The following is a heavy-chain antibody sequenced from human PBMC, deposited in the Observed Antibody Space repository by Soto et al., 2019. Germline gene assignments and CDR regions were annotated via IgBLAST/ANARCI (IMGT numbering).Heavy chain of an antibody. V-gene: IGHV4-4*07. D-gene: IGHD6-19*01. CDR1: GDSIGSYF. CDR3: ARDGEYTSGWYIFDY. J-gene: IGHJ4*02. Sequence: TSETLSLTCTVSGDSIGSYFWSWIRQPAGKGLEWIGRMYITGTTNYNPSLKNRVTMSVDASKNQFSLKVKSVTAADTAVYYCARDGEYTSGWYIFDYWGLGTLVTVSS. CDR2: MYITGTT.